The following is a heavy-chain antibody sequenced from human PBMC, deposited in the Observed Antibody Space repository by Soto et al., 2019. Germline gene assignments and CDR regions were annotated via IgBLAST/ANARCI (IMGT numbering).Heavy chain of an antibody. CDR2: ISSNGGST. D-gene: IGHD4-17*01. J-gene: IGHJ2*01. V-gene: IGHV3-64D*06. Sequence: SLRLSCSASGFTFSSYAMHRVRQAPGKGLEYVSAISSNGGSTYYADSVKGRFTISRDNSKNTLYLQMSSLRAEDTAVYYCVKDFSDYGDFWYFDLWGRGTLVTVSS. CDR1: GFTFSSYA. CDR3: VKDFSDYGDFWYFDL.